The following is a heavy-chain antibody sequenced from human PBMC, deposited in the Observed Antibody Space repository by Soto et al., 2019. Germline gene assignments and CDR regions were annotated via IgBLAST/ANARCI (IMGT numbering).Heavy chain of an antibody. V-gene: IGHV3-21*01. D-gene: IGHD6-13*01. Sequence: EVQLVESGGGLVKPGGSLRLSCAASGFTFNSYSMNWVRQAPGKGLEWVSSISHSSHYIYYADSMKGRFTISTDNAKNSLYLQMKSLRAEDTAVYYCAREEMYSSSWYPDYWGQGTLVTVSS. CDR1: GFTFNSYS. J-gene: IGHJ4*02. CDR2: ISHSSHYI. CDR3: AREEMYSSSWYPDY.